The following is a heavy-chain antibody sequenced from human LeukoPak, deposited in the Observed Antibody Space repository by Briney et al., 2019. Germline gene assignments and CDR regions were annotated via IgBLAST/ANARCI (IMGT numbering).Heavy chain of an antibody. CDR2: IYYSGST. Sequence: SETLSLTCTVSGGSISSYYWSWIRQPPGKGLEWIGYIYYSGSTNYNPSLKSRVTISVDTSKNQFSLKLSSVTAADTAVYYCARDRIVVVPAAISMRYYYGMDVWGQGTTVTASS. CDR3: ARDRIVVVPAAISMRYYYGMDV. J-gene: IGHJ6*02. V-gene: IGHV4-59*01. CDR1: GGSISSYY. D-gene: IGHD2-2*01.